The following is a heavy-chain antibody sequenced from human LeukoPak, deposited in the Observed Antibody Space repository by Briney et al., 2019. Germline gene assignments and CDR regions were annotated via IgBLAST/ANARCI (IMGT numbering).Heavy chain of an antibody. V-gene: IGHV4-39*07. Sequence: SETLSLTCKVSGGSIRSDTYYWGWIRQPPGKGLEWIANIFYNGSPDYNPSLKSRVNISVDTSKDQFSLNLSSVTAADTAVYYCARGYYAFDYWGQGTLVTVSS. J-gene: IGHJ4*02. CDR1: GGSIRSDTYY. CDR3: ARGYYAFDY. D-gene: IGHD3-22*01. CDR2: IFYNGSP.